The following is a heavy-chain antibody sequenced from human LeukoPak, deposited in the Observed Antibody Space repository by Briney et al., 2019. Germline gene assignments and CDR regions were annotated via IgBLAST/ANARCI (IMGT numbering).Heavy chain of an antibody. J-gene: IGHJ4*02. CDR3: ARRGYCSSTSCLDFDY. CDR2: ISSSSSYI. V-gene: IGHV3-21*01. Sequence: GGSLRLSCAAYGFTFSSYSMNWVRQAPGKELEWVSSISSSSSYIYYADSVKGRFTVSRDNAKNSLYLQMNSLRAEDTAVYYCARRGYCSSTSCLDFDYWGQGTLVTVSS. CDR1: GFTFSSYS. D-gene: IGHD2-2*01.